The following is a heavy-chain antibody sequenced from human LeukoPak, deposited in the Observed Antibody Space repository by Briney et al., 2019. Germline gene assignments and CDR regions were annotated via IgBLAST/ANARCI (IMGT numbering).Heavy chain of an antibody. Sequence: GGSLRLSCAASGFTFSSNWMHWVRQAPGKGLVWVSRINSDGSSTSYADSVKGRFTISRDNAKNTLYLQMNSLRAEDTAVYYCARDRAPLYCSGGSCYPPRDYYGMDVWGQGTTVTVSS. CDR3: ARDRAPLYCSGGSCYPPRDYYGMDV. J-gene: IGHJ6*02. V-gene: IGHV3-74*01. D-gene: IGHD2-15*01. CDR1: GFTFSSNW. CDR2: INSDGSST.